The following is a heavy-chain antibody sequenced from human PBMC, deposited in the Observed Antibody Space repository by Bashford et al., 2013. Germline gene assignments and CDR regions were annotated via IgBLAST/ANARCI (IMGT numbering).Heavy chain of an antibody. J-gene: IGHJ6*02. D-gene: IGHD1-26*01. CDR3: AATSSGSASYYYYGMDV. V-gene: IGHV1-58*01. Sequence: SVKVSCKASGFTFTSSAVQWVRQARGQRLEWIGWIVVGSGNTNYAQKFQERVTITRDMSTSTAYMELSSLRSEDTAVYYCAATSSGSASYYYYGMDVWGQGTTVTVSS. CDR2: IVVGSGNT. CDR1: GFTFTSSA.